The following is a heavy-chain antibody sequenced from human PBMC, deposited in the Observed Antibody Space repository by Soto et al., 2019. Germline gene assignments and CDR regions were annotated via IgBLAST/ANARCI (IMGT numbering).Heavy chain of an antibody. CDR2: ISSSSSYI. V-gene: IGHV3-21*01. CDR3: ARDVTEITMIVVVDNSDAFDI. D-gene: IGHD3-22*01. CDR1: GFTFSSYS. J-gene: IGHJ3*02. Sequence: GGSLRLSCAASGFTFSSYSMNWVRQAPGKGLEWVSSISSSSSYIYYADSVKGRFTISRDNAKNSLYLQMNSLRAEDTAVYYCARDVTEITMIVVVDNSDAFDIWGQGTMVTVSS.